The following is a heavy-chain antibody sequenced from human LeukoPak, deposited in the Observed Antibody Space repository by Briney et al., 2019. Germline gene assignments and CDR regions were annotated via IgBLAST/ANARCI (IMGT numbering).Heavy chain of an antibody. CDR2: IYHGDSDT. Sequence: GESLKISCKGSGYSSTSYWIGCVRQIRRQGLEWMGFIYHGDSDTRYSPYFHGQVTISADKSISTAYLQWSSLKASDTAMYYCEREGGTAGGDYWGQGTLVTVSS. J-gene: IGHJ4*02. D-gene: IGHD3-16*01. CDR1: GYSSTSYW. V-gene: IGHV5-51*01. CDR3: EREGGTAGGDY.